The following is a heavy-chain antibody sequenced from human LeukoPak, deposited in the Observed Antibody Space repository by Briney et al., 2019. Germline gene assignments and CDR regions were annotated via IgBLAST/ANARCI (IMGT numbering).Heavy chain of an antibody. V-gene: IGHV3-53*01. Sequence: PGGSLRLSCTVSGFTVSSNSWSWVRQAPGKGLEWVSFIYSGGNTHYSDSVKGRFTISRDNSKNTLYLQMNSLRAEDTAVYYCARDRRYGYYFDYWGQGILVTVSS. D-gene: IGHD5-18*01. CDR2: IYSGGNT. CDR3: ARDRRYGYYFDY. CDR1: GFTVSSNS. J-gene: IGHJ4*02.